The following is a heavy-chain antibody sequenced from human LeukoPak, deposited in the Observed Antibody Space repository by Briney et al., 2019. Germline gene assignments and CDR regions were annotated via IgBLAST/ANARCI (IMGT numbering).Heavy chain of an antibody. CDR3: ARDQQLGGDYFDY. Sequence: SETLSLTCTVSGGSISSYYWSWIRQPPGKGLEWIGYIYYSGSTNYNPSLKSRVTISVDTSKNQFSLKLSSVTAADTAVYYCARDQQLGGDYFDYWGQGTLVTVSS. V-gene: IGHV4-59*12. CDR2: IYYSGST. CDR1: GGSISSYY. J-gene: IGHJ4*02. D-gene: IGHD3-16*01.